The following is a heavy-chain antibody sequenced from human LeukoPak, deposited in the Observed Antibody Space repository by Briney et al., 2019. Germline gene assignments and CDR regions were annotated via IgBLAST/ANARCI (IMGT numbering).Heavy chain of an antibody. V-gene: IGHV3-33*01. CDR3: ARDDSSSWLPWDY. CDR2: IWYDGSNK. J-gene: IGHJ4*02. Sequence: PGRSLRLSCAASGFTFSSYGMHRVRQAPGKGLEWVAVIWYDGSNKYYADSVKGRFTISRDNSKNTLYLQMNSLRAEDTAVYYCARDDSSSWLPWDYWGQGTLVTVSS. CDR1: GFTFSSYG. D-gene: IGHD6-13*01.